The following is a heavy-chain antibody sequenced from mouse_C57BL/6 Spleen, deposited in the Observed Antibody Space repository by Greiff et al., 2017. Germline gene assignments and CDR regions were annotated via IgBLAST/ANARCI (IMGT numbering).Heavy chain of an antibody. CDR3: TGVYGKRYYAMDY. Sequence: EVKLVESGGGLVQPGGSMKLSCAASGFTFSDAWMDWVRQSPEKGLEWVAKIRNKANNHATYYAESVKGRFTISRDDSKSSVYLQMNSLRAEDTGIYYCTGVYGKRYYAMDYWGQGTSVTVSS. D-gene: IGHD2-1*01. CDR2: IRNKANNHAT. CDR1: GFTFSDAW. V-gene: IGHV6-6*01. J-gene: IGHJ4*01.